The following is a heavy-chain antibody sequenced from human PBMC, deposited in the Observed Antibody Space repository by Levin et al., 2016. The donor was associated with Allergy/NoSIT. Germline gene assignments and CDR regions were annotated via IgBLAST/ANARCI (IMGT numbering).Heavy chain of an antibody. J-gene: IGHJ1*01. CDR3: GRFTRRGGYCNSNSCSLGY. CDR2: INSDGSTT. Sequence: GESLKISCAASGFTFSSYWMHWVRQAPGMGLVWVSRINSDGSTTNYADSVKGRFTISRDNAKNTLYLQMNSLRASDTAMYYCGRFTRRGGYCNSNSCSLGYWGQGTLVTVSS. V-gene: IGHV3-74*01. D-gene: IGHD2-2*03. CDR1: GFTFSSYW.